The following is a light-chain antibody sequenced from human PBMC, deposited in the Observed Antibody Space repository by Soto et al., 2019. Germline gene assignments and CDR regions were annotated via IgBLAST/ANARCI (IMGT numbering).Light chain of an antibody. CDR2: DAS. CDR3: QQRRNWPET. Sequence: EIVLTQSPATLSLSPGERVTLYCRASQSVGSHLAWYQQKPGQAPRLLIYDASNRASGVPVRFSGSGSGTDFALTISRLAAEDSAVYFCQQRRNWPETFGQGTKVEIK. J-gene: IGKJ2*01. V-gene: IGKV3-11*01. CDR1: QSVGSH.